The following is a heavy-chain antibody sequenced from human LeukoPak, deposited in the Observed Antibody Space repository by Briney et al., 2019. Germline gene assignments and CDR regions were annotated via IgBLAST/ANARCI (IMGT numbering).Heavy chain of an antibody. V-gene: IGHV1-46*01. CDR3: ASAPYSSSYYYMDV. CDR2: INPSGGST. Sequence: ASVKVSCKASGYTFTSYYMHWVRQAPGQGLEWVGIINPSGGSTTYAQKFRDRVTITMDRSTRTVYSELSSLRSEDTAVYYCASAPYSSSYYYMDVWGKGTTVTVSS. J-gene: IGHJ6*03. CDR1: GYTFTSYY. D-gene: IGHD6-6*01.